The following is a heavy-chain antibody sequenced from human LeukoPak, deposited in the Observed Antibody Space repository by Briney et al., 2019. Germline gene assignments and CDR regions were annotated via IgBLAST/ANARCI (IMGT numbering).Heavy chain of an antibody. CDR1: GFTFGDYA. V-gene: IGHV3-49*03. CDR2: IRSKAYGGTT. CDR3: TRDKDYDFWSGYYTYYYYYMDV. J-gene: IGHJ6*03. D-gene: IGHD3-3*01. Sequence: GGSLRLSCTASGFTFGDYAMSWFRQAPGKGLEGVGFIRSKAYGGTTEYAASLKGRFTISRDDSKSIAYLQMNSLKTEDTAVYYCTRDKDYDFWSGYYTYYYYYMDVWGKGTTVTVSS.